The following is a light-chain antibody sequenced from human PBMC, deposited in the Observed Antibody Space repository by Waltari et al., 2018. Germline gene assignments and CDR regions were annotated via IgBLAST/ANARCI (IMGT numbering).Light chain of an antibody. CDR2: GAA. J-gene: IGKJ3*01. CDR1: QSISTS. V-gene: IGKV1-39*01. Sequence: DIQMTQSPSSLSASVGDRVTITCRTSQSISTSLNWYQQKPGRAPKLRIYGAASLQSGVPSRFSGSGAGTDFTLTISSLQREDYATYYCQQSYSASSPTFGPGTKV. CDR3: QQSYSASSPT.